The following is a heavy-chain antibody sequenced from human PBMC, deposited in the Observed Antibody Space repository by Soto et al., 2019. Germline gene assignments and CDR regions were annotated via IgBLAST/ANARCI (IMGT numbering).Heavy chain of an antibody. CDR3: ARDFTYYYDSSGSPKGY. CDR2: INPSGGST. V-gene: IGHV1-46*01. CDR1: GYTFTSYY. Sequence: GASVKVSCKASGYTFTSYYMHWVRQAPGQGLEWMGIINPSGGSTSYAQKFQGRVTMTRDTSTSTVYMELSSLRSEDTAVYYCARDFTYYYDSSGSPKGYWGQGTLVTVSS. D-gene: IGHD3-22*01. J-gene: IGHJ4*02.